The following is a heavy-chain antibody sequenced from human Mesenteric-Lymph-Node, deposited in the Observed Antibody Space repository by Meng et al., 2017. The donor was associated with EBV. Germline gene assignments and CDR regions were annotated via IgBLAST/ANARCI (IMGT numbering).Heavy chain of an antibody. V-gene: IGHV4-34*01. CDR1: GASFSGNY. D-gene: IGHD5-18*01. Sequence: QVNHKEWGAGLLKPSDTLSLTCAAYGASFSGNYGGWMRQPPGKGLEWIGEIDPTGNTKYIPSLKSRVTISLDTSRNQLSLKLTSVTAADTAVYYCSIWDTGALQNYWGPGTLVTVSS. J-gene: IGHJ4*02. CDR2: IDPTGNT. CDR3: SIWDTGALQNY.